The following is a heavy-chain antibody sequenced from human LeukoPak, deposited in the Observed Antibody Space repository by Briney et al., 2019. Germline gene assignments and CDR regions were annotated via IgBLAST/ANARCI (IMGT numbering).Heavy chain of an antibody. Sequence: SGGSLRLSCAASGFTVSSNYMSWVRRAPGKGLEWVSLIYSGGVTYYADSVKGRFTISRDNSKNTLYLQMNSLRAGDTAVYYCARAGGGDKQQLVWYFDLWGRGTLVTVSS. CDR1: GFTVSSNY. D-gene: IGHD6-13*01. V-gene: IGHV3-53*01. J-gene: IGHJ2*01. CDR3: ARAGGGDKQQLVWYFDL. CDR2: IYSGGVT.